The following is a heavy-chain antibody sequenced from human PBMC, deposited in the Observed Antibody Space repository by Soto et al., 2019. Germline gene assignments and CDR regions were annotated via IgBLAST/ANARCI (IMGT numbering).Heavy chain of an antibody. J-gene: IGHJ4*02. CDR3: ARGRYGDY. CDR1: GYIFTSYV. CDR2: ISAYNGKT. V-gene: IGHV1-18*01. D-gene: IGHD4-17*01. Sequence: QAHLVQSGPEVKKPGASVKVSCKGSGYIFTSYVIAWVRQAPGRGLEWMGWISAYNGKTEYAQKFQGRVTVTRDTSTSTAYLELRSLRSDDTALYYCARGRYGDYWGQGALVTVSS.